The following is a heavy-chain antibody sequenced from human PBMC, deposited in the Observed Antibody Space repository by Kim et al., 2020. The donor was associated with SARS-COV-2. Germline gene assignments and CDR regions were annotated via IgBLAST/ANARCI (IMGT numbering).Heavy chain of an antibody. CDR3: ASSATGVINGPLAY. V-gene: IGHV3-64*01. D-gene: IGHD3-3*01. Sequence: NSVRGSFTISRDNSTNTLYLQMDSLRSEDMAVYYCASSATGVINGPLAYWGQGALVTVSS. J-gene: IGHJ4*02.